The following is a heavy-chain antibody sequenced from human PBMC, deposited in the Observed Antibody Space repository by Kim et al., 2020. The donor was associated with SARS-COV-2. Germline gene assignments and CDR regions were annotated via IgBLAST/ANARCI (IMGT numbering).Heavy chain of an antibody. CDR3: ARWIQLWHVWRRGWFDP. CDR1: GGSFSGYY. V-gene: IGHV4-34*01. Sequence: SETLSLTCAVYGGSFSGYYWSWIRQPPGKGLEWIGEINHSGSTNYNPSLKSRVTISVDTSKNQFSLKLSSVTAADTAVYYCARWIQLWHVWRRGWFDPWGQGTLVTVSS. J-gene: IGHJ5*02. CDR2: INHSGST. D-gene: IGHD5-18*01.